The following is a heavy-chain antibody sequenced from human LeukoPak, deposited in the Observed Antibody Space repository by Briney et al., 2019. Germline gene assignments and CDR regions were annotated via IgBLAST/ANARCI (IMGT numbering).Heavy chain of an antibody. J-gene: IGHJ4*02. D-gene: IGHD3-3*01. CDR2: IYYSGST. V-gene: IGHV4-61*01. CDR1: GGSGSSGSYY. Sequence: SETLSLTCTVSGGSGSSGSYYWSWIRQPPGKGLEWIGYIYYSGSTNYNPSLKSRVTISVDTSKNQFSLKLSSVTAADTAVYNCARATFGGVPFDYWGQGTLVTVSS. CDR3: ARATFGGVPFDY.